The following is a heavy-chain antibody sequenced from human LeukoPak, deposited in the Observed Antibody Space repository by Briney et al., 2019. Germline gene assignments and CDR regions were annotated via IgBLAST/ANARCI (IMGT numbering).Heavy chain of an antibody. J-gene: IGHJ4*02. CDR1: GFTFSSYA. Sequence: GGSLRLSCAASGFTFSSYAMSWVRQAPGKGLEWVSAISASGSTYYADSVKGRFTISRDNSKNTLYLQMNSLRAEDTAVYFCAPDLRGAAWSLDYWGQGTLVTVSS. CDR3: APDLRGAAWSLDY. D-gene: IGHD2-15*01. V-gene: IGHV3-23*01. CDR2: ISASGST.